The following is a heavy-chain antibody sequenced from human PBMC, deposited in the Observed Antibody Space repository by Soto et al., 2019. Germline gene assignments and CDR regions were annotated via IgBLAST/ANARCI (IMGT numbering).Heavy chain of an antibody. V-gene: IGHV1-8*01. CDR1: GYTFTSDD. CDR2: MNPNSGNT. J-gene: IGHJ4*02. Sequence: QVQLVQSGAEVKKPGASVKVSCKASGYTFTSDDINWVRQATGQGLEWMGWMNPNSGNTGYAQKFQGRVTMTRNTSISTAYMELSSLRSEDTAVYYCARSDRGFLEHEFDYWGQGTLVTVSS. D-gene: IGHD3-3*01. CDR3: ARSDRGFLEHEFDY.